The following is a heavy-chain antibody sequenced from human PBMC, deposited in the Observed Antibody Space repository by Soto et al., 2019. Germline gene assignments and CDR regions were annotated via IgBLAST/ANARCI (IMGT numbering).Heavy chain of an antibody. J-gene: IGHJ4*02. V-gene: IGHV3-15*01. CDR2: IKMKTDGGTT. Sequence: GGSLRLSCAASGFIFSEAWMSWVRQAPGKGLEWVGRIKMKTDGGTTDYAAPVKGRFTISRDDSKNTLYLQMNSLKIEDTAVYYCTTDRRRFGELDLQFDYWGQGTLVTVSS. CDR1: GFIFSEAW. CDR3: TTDRRRFGELDLQFDY. D-gene: IGHD3-10*01.